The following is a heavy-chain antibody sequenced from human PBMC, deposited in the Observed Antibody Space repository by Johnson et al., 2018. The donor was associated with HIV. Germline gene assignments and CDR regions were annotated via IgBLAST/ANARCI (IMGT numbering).Heavy chain of an antibody. V-gene: IGHV3-48*04. J-gene: IGHJ3*02. D-gene: IGHD6-19*01. Sequence: VQLVESGGGLVQSGGSLRLSCVVSGFSFSNYWMTWVRQAPGKGLEWVSYISSSGSTRYYADSVKGRFTISRDNAKNSLYLQMNNLRAEDTAVYYCARVPSSGWYVAFDIWGQGTMVTVSS. CDR1: GFSFSNYW. CDR2: ISSSGSTR. CDR3: ARVPSSGWYVAFDI.